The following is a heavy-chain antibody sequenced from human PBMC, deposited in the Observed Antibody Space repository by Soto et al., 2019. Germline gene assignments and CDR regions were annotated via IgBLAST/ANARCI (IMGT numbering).Heavy chain of an antibody. CDR3: ARDLSGTTDGNWFDP. D-gene: IGHD1-7*01. V-gene: IGHV1-46*01. Sequence: RASVKVSCKASGYTFTSYYMHWVRQAPGQGLEWMGIINPSGGSTSYAQKFQGRVTMTRDTSTSTVYMELSSLRSEDTAVYYCARDLSGTTDGNWFDPWGQGTLVTVSS. CDR2: INPSGGST. CDR1: GYTFTSYY. J-gene: IGHJ5*02.